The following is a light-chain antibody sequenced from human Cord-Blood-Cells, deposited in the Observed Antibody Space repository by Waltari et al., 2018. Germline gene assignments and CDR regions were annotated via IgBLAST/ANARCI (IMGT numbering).Light chain of an antibody. Sequence: QSVLTQPPSVSAAPGQRVTISCTGSSSNIGAGYDVPWYQQLPGTAPKLLIYGNINRPSGVPDRFSGANSGTSASLAITGLQAEDEADYYCQSYDSSLSGWVFGGGTKLTVL. V-gene: IGLV1-40*01. CDR1: SSNIGAGYD. CDR3: QSYDSSLSGWV. CDR2: GNI. J-gene: IGLJ2*01.